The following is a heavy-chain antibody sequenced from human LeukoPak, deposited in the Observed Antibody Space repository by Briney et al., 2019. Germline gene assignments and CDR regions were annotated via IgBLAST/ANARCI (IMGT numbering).Heavy chain of an antibody. CDR2: IYYSGST. J-gene: IGHJ5*02. D-gene: IGHD6-6*01. CDR1: GGSTSSYY. CDR3: ARTIAAENWFDP. Sequence: PSQTLSLTCTVSGGSTSSYYWSWIRQPPGKGLEWIGYIYYSGSTNYNPSLKGRVTISVDTSKNQFSLKLSSVTAADTAVYYCARTIAAENWFDPWGQGTLVTVSS. V-gene: IGHV4-59*01.